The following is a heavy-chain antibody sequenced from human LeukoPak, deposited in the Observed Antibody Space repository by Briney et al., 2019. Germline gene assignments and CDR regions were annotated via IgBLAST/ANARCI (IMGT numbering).Heavy chain of an antibody. Sequence: SETLSLTCTVSGGSISSYYWSWIRQPPGKGLEWIGYIYYSGSTNYNPSLKSRVTISVDTSKNQFSLKLSSVTAADTAVYYCARGYSSSWYSGYYYYYMDVWGKGTTVTISS. J-gene: IGHJ6*03. V-gene: IGHV4-59*01. CDR1: GGSISSYY. CDR2: IYYSGST. CDR3: ARGYSSSWYSGYYYYYMDV. D-gene: IGHD6-13*01.